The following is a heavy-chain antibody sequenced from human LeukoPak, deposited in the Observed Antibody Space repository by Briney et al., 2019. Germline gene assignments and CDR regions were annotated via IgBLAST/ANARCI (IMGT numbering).Heavy chain of an antibody. CDR2: IYYSGST. Sequence: SETLSLTCTVSGGSISSSSYYWGWIRQPPGKGLEWIGSIYYSGSTYYNPSLKSRVTISVDTSKNQFSLKLSSVTAADTAVYYCARDSPGLYWGQGTLVTVSS. D-gene: IGHD7-27*01. J-gene: IGHJ4*02. CDR1: GGSISSSSYY. V-gene: IGHV4-39*07. CDR3: ARDSPGLY.